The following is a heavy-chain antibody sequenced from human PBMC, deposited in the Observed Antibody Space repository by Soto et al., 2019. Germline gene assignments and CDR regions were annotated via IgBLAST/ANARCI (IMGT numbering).Heavy chain of an antibody. Sequence: ASVKVSFKASGYTLTSYGISWVRQAPGQGLEWMGWISAYNGNTNYAQKLQGRVTMTTDTYTSTAYMELRSLRSDDTAVYYCAREDSSSSYSGEVWFDPWGQGTLVTVSS. CDR3: AREDSSSSYSGEVWFDP. V-gene: IGHV1-18*01. CDR2: ISAYNGNT. D-gene: IGHD6-13*01. CDR1: GYTLTSYG. J-gene: IGHJ5*02.